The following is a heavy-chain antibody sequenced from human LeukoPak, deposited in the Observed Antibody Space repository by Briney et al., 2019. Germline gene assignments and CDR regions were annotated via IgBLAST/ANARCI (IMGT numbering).Heavy chain of an antibody. CDR1: GFTFSSYG. V-gene: IGHV3-30*03. J-gene: IGHJ4*02. D-gene: IGHD2-21*01. CDR2: ISYDGYDK. CDR3: ARDFFPIADSTWYEIGY. Sequence: QPGGSLRLSCAASGFTFSSYGMHWIRQTPGKGLEWVALISYDGYDKSYADSVRGRFTISRDNSKNTLNLQMDSLRSEDTAVYYCARDFFPIADSTWYEIGYWGQGTLVTVSS.